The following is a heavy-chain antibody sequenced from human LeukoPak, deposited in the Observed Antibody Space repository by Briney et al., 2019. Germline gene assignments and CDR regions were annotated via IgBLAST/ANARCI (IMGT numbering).Heavy chain of an antibody. J-gene: IGHJ4*02. CDR3: ARGIAARPFDY. CDR1: GFTFSSYE. Sequence: GGSLRLSCAASGFTFSSYEMNWVRQAPGKGLEWVSYISSSGSTIYYADSVKGRFTISRDNAKNSLYLQMNSLRAEDTAVYYCARGIAARPFDYWGQGTLVTVSS. D-gene: IGHD6-6*01. V-gene: IGHV3-48*03. CDR2: ISSSGSTI.